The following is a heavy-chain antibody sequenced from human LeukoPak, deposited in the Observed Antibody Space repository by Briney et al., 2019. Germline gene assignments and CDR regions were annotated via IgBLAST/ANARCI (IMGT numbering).Heavy chain of an antibody. D-gene: IGHD3-9*01. CDR1: GFTSSSYS. J-gene: IGHJ4*02. Sequence: GGSLRLSCAASGFTSSSYSMNWVRQAPGKGLEWVSSISSSSSYIYYADSVKGRFTISRDNAKNSLYLQMNSLRAEDTAVYYCARDRVGYDILTGYLEWGQGTLVTVSS. CDR2: ISSSSSYI. CDR3: ARDRVGYDILTGYLE. V-gene: IGHV3-21*01.